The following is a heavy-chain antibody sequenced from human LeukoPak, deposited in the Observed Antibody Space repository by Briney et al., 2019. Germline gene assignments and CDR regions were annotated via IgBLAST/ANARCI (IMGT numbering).Heavy chain of an antibody. CDR1: GDSISSGGYY. D-gene: IGHD4-11*01. V-gene: IGHV4-31*03. CDR3: ARGVTVTRNFDY. CDR2: IYYSGST. J-gene: IGHJ4*02. Sequence: PSETLSLTCTVPGDSISSGGYYWSWIRQHPGKGLEWIGYIYYSGSTYYNPSLKSRVTISVDTSKNQFSLKLSSVTAADTAVYYCARGVTVTRNFDYWGQGTLVTVSS.